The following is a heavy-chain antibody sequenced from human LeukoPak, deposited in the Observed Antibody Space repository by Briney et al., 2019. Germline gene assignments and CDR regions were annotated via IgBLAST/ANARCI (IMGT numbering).Heavy chain of an antibody. CDR2: IYSSGST. CDR3: ARASLRDDYFDY. Sequence: GESLRLPCAASGFTVSGNYMSWVRQPPGKGLEWVAVIYSSGSTYYADSVKGRFTISRDNSKNQLYLKMNSLRAEDTAVYYCARASLRDDYFDYWGQGTLVTVSS. D-gene: IGHD4-17*01. V-gene: IGHV3-66*01. J-gene: IGHJ4*02. CDR1: GFTVSGNY.